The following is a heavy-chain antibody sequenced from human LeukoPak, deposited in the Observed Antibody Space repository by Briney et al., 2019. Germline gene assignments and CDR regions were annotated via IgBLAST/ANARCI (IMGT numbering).Heavy chain of an antibody. Sequence: GGSLRLSRAASGYTFSNCAMSWGRQAPGKGLEWVSAISGSGGTTFYADSVKGRFTISRDNSKNTLSLHMNILRAEDTAVYFCAKDYVSSVFSFPFRYWGQGTLVTVSS. V-gene: IGHV3-23*01. J-gene: IGHJ4*02. CDR1: GYTFSNCA. CDR3: AKDYVSSVFSFPFRY. CDR2: ISGSGGTT. D-gene: IGHD3-22*01.